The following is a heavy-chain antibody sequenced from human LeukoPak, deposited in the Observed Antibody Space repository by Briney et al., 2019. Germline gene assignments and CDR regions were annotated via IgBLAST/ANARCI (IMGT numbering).Heavy chain of an antibody. V-gene: IGHV1-8*01. Sequence: ASVKVSCTASGYTFTSYDINWVRQATGQGLEWMGWMNPNSGNTGYAQKFQGRVTMTRNTSISTAYVELSSLRSEDTAVYYCARRSPGWELLGYYYYYGMDVWGQGTTVTVSS. CDR3: ARRSPGWELLGYYYYYGMDV. D-gene: IGHD1-26*01. CDR1: GYTFTSYD. CDR2: MNPNSGNT. J-gene: IGHJ6*02.